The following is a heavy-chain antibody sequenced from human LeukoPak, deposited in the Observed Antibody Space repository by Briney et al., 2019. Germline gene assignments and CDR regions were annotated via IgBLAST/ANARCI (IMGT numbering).Heavy chain of an antibody. CDR1: SGSITTYY. Sequence: SETLSLTCSISSGSITTYYWSWIRQPLGKELEWIGYVYYSGSTTYNPSLQSRVTMSADTSKNQFSLKLSSVTAADTAVYYCAGSDGYNSFDFWGQGTLVTVSS. CDR3: AGSDGYNSFDF. D-gene: IGHD5-24*01. V-gene: IGHV4-59*01. CDR2: VYYSGST. J-gene: IGHJ4*02.